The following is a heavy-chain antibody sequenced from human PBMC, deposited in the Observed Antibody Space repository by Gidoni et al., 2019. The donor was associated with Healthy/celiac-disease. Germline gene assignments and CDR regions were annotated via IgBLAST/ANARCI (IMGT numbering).Heavy chain of an antibody. V-gene: IGHV4-34*01. Sequence: QVQLQQWGAGLLTPSENLSLTCAVYGGSFRGYYWSWIRQPPGKGLEWIGEINHSGSTNYNPSLKSRVTISVDTSKNQFSLKLSSVTAADTAVYYCARDGLRGFDYWGQGTLVTVSS. CDR2: INHSGST. CDR1: GGSFRGYY. CDR3: ARDGLRGFDY. D-gene: IGHD4-17*01. J-gene: IGHJ4*02.